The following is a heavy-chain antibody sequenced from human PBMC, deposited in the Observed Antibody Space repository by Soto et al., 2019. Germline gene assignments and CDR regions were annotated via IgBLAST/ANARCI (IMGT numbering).Heavy chain of an antibody. CDR2: ISFDGVNE. V-gene: IGHV3-30*18. CDR1: GFTFSAYG. D-gene: IGHD3-22*01. J-gene: IGHJ4*02. Sequence: QVQLVESGGGVDQPGRSLRLSCAASGFTFSAYGMHWVRQAPGKGPEWVAVISFDGVNEYYADSVKGRFTISRDNSKNTVFLQMNSLSTEDTAVYYCAKTIDTPSGDSRWRGALLDYWGQGILVTVSS. CDR3: AKTIDTPSGDSRWRGALLDY.